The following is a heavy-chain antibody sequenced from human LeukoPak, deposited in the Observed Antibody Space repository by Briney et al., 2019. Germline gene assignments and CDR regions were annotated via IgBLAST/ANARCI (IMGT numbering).Heavy chain of an antibody. J-gene: IGHJ4*02. V-gene: IGHV4-61*02. D-gene: IGHD3-10*01. Sequence: SETLSLTCTVSGGSISSGGSIGSFYWSWIRQPAGKGLEWIGRIDAGGSTNYNPSLKSRVTISVDTSKNQFSLKLSSVTAADTAVYYCARENLDMVRGVRPDYFDYWGQGTLVTVSS. CDR1: GGSISSGGSIGSFY. CDR3: ARENLDMVRGVRPDYFDY. CDR2: IDAGGST.